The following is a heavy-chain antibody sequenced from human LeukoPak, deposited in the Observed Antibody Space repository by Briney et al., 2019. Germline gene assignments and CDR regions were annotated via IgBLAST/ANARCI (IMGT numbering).Heavy chain of an antibody. D-gene: IGHD2-21*01. CDR3: AKDRETFSSYGYFDY. Sequence: GGSLRLSCATSGFTFSTYDMHWVRQAPGKGLEWVAHIRYDGLKKRYADSVRGQVTVSRDNSKNTLYLQMNSLRAEDTAVYYCAKDRETFSSYGYFDYWGQGTLVPVSS. CDR1: GFTFSTYD. V-gene: IGHV3-30*02. J-gene: IGHJ4*02. CDR2: IRYDGLKK.